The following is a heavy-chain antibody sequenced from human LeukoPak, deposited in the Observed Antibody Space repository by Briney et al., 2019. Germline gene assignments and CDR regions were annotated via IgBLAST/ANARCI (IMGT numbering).Heavy chain of an antibody. Sequence: GGSLRLSCAASGFTFSNYWMHWVRQAPGKGLVWVSRINSDGSRTNYADSVKGRFTISRDNAKNSLYLQMNSLRAEDTAVYYCARDLLGWELHYFDYWGQGTLVTVSS. D-gene: IGHD1-26*01. J-gene: IGHJ4*02. V-gene: IGHV3-74*01. CDR3: ARDLLGWELHYFDY. CDR1: GFTFSNYW. CDR2: INSDGSRT.